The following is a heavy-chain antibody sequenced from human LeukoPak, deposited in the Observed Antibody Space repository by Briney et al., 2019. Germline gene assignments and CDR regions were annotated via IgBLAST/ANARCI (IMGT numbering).Heavy chain of an antibody. Sequence: SETLSLTCTVSGGSISSSSYYWGWIRQPPGKGLEWIGEINHSGSTNYNPSLKSRVTISVDTSKNQFSLKLSSVTAADTAVYYCARRIVVVVAATLGWFDPWGQGTLVTVSS. D-gene: IGHD2-15*01. V-gene: IGHV4-39*07. CDR3: ARRIVVVVAATLGWFDP. J-gene: IGHJ5*02. CDR1: GGSISSSSYY. CDR2: INHSGST.